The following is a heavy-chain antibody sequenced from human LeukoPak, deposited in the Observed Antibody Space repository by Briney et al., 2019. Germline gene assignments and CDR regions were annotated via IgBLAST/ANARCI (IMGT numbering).Heavy chain of an antibody. Sequence: ASVKVSCKASGYTFTSYGISWVRQAPGQGLEWMGWISAYNGNTNYAQKLQGRVTMTTDTSTSTAYMGLRSLRSDDTAVYYCAREWVEYYYGSGSPRVLDYWGQGTLVTVSS. CDR1: GYTFTSYG. V-gene: IGHV1-18*01. CDR2: ISAYNGNT. J-gene: IGHJ4*02. D-gene: IGHD3-10*01. CDR3: AREWVEYYYGSGSPRVLDY.